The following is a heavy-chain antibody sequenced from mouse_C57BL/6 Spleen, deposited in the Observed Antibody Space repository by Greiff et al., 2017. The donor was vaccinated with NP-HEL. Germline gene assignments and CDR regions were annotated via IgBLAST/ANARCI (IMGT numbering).Heavy chain of an antibody. CDR1: GFTFSDYY. J-gene: IGHJ4*01. Sequence: EVMLVESGGGLVQPGGSLKLSCAASGFTFSDYYMYWVRQTPEKRLEWVAYISNGGGSTYYPHTVKGRFTISRENAKNTLYLQMSRLKSEDTAMYYCAIHITTVVEGDYYAMDYWGQGTSVTVSS. V-gene: IGHV5-12*01. D-gene: IGHD1-1*01. CDR3: AIHITTVVEGDYYAMDY. CDR2: ISNGGGST.